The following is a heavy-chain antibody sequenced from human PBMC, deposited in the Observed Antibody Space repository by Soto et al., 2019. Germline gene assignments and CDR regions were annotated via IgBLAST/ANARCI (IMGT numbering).Heavy chain of an antibody. CDR3: ARRIAAAGTIYDY. J-gene: IGHJ4*02. V-gene: IGHV4-39*01. D-gene: IGHD6-13*01. CDR1: GGSISSSSYY. CDR2: IYYSGST. Sequence: SETLSLTCTVSGGSISSSSYYWDWIRQPPGKGLEWIGSIYYSGSTYYNPSLKSRVTISVDTSKNQFSLKLSSVTAADTAVYYCARRIAAAGTIYDYWGQGTLVTVSS.